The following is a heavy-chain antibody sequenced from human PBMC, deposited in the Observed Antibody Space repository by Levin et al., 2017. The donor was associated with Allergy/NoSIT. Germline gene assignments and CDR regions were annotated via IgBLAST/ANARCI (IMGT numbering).Heavy chain of an antibody. V-gene: IGHV1-58*02. CDR2: IVVGSGNT. J-gene: IGHJ3*02. Sequence: SVKVSCKASGFTFTSSAMQWVRQARGQRLEWIGWIVVGSGNTNYAQKFQERVTITRDMSTSTAYMELSSLRSEDTAVYYCAAALLNGPFAFDIWGQGTMVTVSS. D-gene: IGHD2-8*01. CDR1: GFTFTSSA. CDR3: AAALLNGPFAFDI.